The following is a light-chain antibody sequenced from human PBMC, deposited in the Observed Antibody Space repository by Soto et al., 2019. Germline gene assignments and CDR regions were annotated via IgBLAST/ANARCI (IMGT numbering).Light chain of an antibody. Sequence: QSVLTQLPSASATPGQRVTISCSGSPSNIEKFYVYWYQQLPGTAPKLLVYRDNQRPSAVTDRFSGSKSGTSASLAISGLRSDDEADYYCAAWDASLRGVVFGGGTKVTVL. CDR3: AAWDASLRGVV. V-gene: IGLV1-47*01. J-gene: IGLJ2*01. CDR1: PSNIEKFY. CDR2: RDN.